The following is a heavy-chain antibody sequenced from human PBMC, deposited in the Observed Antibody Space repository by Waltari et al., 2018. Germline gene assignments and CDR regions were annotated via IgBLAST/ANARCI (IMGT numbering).Heavy chain of an antibody. CDR3: ARYLNWGLPRFDN. D-gene: IGHD3-16*01. CDR1: GFKFNDYG. V-gene: IGHV3-20*04. J-gene: IGHJ4*02. Sequence: EVQLAESGGAVVRPGGSLRLTCVASGFKFNDYGMSWVCRVPGKGLEWVSGITCNGGIISSSDSVKGRFTITRDNDKNSLSLQMTSLRVEDTALYYCARYLNWGLPRFDNWGQGTQVTVSS. CDR2: ITCNGGII.